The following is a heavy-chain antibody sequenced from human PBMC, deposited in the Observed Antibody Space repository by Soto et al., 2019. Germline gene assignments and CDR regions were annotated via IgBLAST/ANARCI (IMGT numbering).Heavy chain of an antibody. J-gene: IGHJ5*02. CDR1: GGTFSSYA. CDR2: IIPIFGTA. CDR3: ARHGTGVDGFQGWVDP. D-gene: IGHD2-15*01. Sequence: QVQLVQSGAEVKKPGSSVKVSCKASGGTFSSYAISWVRQAPGQGLEWMGGIIPIFGTANYAQKFQGRVTNTEDESTSTAYMELSSLRSEDTAVYYCARHGTGVDGFQGWVDPWGQGTLVTVSS. V-gene: IGHV1-69*12.